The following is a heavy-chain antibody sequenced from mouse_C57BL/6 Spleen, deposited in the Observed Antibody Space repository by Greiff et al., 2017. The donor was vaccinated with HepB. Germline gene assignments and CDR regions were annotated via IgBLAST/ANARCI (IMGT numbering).Heavy chain of an antibody. CDR2: ISYDGSN. V-gene: IGHV3-6*01. CDR1: GYSITSGYY. Sequence: VQLQQSGPGLVKPSQSLSLTCSVTGYSITSGYYWNWIRQFPGNKQEWMGYISYDGSNNYNPSLKNRISITRDTSKNQFFLKLNSVTTEDTATYYCARDYYGSSNYAMDYWGQGTSVTVSS. D-gene: IGHD1-1*01. J-gene: IGHJ4*01. CDR3: ARDYYGSSNYAMDY.